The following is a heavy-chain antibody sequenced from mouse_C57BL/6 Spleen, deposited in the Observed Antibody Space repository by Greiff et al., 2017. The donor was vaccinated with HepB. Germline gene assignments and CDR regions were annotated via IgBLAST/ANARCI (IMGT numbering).Heavy chain of an antibody. D-gene: IGHD2-1*01. CDR3: ARFLYGNYYFDV. V-gene: IGHV1-50*01. CDR1: GYTFTSYW. CDR2: IDPSDSYT. J-gene: IGHJ1*03. Sequence: QVQLQQSGAELVKPGASVKLSCKASGYTFTSYWMQWVKQRPGQGLEWIGEIDPSDSYTNYNQKFKGKATLTVDTYSSTAYMQLSSLTSEDSAVYYCARFLYGNYYFDVWGTGTTVTVSS.